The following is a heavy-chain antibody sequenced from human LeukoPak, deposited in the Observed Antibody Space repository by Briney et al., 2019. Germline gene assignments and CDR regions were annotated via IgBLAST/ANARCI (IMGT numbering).Heavy chain of an antibody. V-gene: IGHV4-59*12. CDR3: AREEYSGYVEA. Sequence: SETLSLTCTVSGGSISSYYWSWIRQPPGKGLEWIGYIQYNGRTNYNPSLKSRVTISVDTSKNQFSLRLSSVTAADTAVYYCAREEYSGYVEAWGQGTLVTVSS. D-gene: IGHD5-12*01. J-gene: IGHJ4*02. CDR1: GGSISSYY. CDR2: IQYNGRT.